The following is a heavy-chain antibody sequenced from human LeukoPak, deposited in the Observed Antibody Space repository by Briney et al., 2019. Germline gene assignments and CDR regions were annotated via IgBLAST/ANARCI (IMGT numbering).Heavy chain of an antibody. CDR3: ARRGPLLIWGPKNNWFDP. D-gene: IGHD3-16*01. J-gene: IGHJ5*02. V-gene: IGHV3-23*01. Sequence: GGSLRLSCAASGFTFSSYAMSWVRQAPGKGLEWVSAISGSGGSTYYADSVKGRFTISRDNSKNTLYLQMNSLRAEDTAVYYCARRGPLLIWGPKNNWFDPWGQGTLVTVSS. CDR1: GFTFSSYA. CDR2: ISGSGGST.